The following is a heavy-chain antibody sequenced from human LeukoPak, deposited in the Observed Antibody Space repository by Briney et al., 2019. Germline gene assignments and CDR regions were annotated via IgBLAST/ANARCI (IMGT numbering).Heavy chain of an antibody. D-gene: IGHD1-26*01. CDR2: PTGRGDYT. CDR1: GFIFSDSA. Sequence: PGGSLRLSCAASGFIFSDSAMAWVRQAPGKGLEWVSTPTGRGDYTHYADSVRGRFTFSRDNSKDTMYLQMNSLGVDDTAVYYCTRDLTEYVGASADWGQGTLVTVSS. V-gene: IGHV3-23*01. J-gene: IGHJ4*02. CDR3: TRDLTEYVGASAD.